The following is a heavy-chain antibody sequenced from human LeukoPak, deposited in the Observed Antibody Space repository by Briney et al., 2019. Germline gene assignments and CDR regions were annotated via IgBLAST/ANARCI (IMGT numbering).Heavy chain of an antibody. J-gene: IGHJ5*02. CDR1: GFTFSSYW. V-gene: IGHV3-7*01. CDR2: IKQDGSEK. CDR3: AREDSSGYSNWFDP. Sequence: PGGSLRLSCAASGFTFSSYWMSRVRQAPGKGLEWVANIKQDGSEKYYVDSVKGRFTISRDNAKNSLYLQMNSLRAEDTAVYYRAREDSSGYSNWFDPWGQGTLVTVSS. D-gene: IGHD3-22*01.